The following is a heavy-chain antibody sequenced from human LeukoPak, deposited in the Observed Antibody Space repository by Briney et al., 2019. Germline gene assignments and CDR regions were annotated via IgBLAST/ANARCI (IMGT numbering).Heavy chain of an antibody. CDR3: ARDSRVGAIGPYYFDY. CDR2: IYYSGST. J-gene: IGHJ4*02. Sequence: SETLSLTCTVSGGSISSGDYYWSWLRQPPGKGLEWIGYIYYSGSTYYNPSLKSRVTISVDTSKNQFSLKLSSVTAADTAVYYCARDSRVGAIGPYYFDYWGQGTLVTVSS. V-gene: IGHV4-30-4*01. D-gene: IGHD1-26*01. CDR1: GGSISSGDYY.